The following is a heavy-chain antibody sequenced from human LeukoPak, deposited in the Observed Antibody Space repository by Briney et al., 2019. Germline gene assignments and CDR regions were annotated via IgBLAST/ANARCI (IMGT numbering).Heavy chain of an antibody. J-gene: IGHJ6*03. V-gene: IGHV4-34*01. CDR1: GGSFSGYY. Sequence: SETLSLTCAVYGGSFSGYYWGWIRQPPGKGLEWIGSLYYSGSTYYNPSLKSRVTISVDTSKNQLSLTLSSVSAADTAVYFCARVYYYYYMDVWGRGTTVTVSS. CDR3: ARVYYYYYMDV. CDR2: LYYSGST.